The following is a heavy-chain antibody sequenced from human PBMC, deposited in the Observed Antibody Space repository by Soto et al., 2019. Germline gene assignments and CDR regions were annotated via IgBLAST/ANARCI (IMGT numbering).Heavy chain of an antibody. CDR2: VYYTGST. Sequence: PSETLSLTCTVSGGSISNFYWSWIRQPPGKGLEWIGYVYYTGSTSYNPSLKRRVTFSADSSRGQFSLRLNSVTAADTAVYYCARTVLLPDLLADSFVDYYYYYMDVWGQGTTVTVSS. D-gene: IGHD3-9*01. CDR1: GGSISNFY. J-gene: IGHJ6*03. V-gene: IGHV4-59*08. CDR3: ARTVLLPDLLADSFVDYYYYYMDV.